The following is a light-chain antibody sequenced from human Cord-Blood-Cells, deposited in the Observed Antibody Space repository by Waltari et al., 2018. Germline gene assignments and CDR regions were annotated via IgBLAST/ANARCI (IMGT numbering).Light chain of an antibody. CDR3: QKYNSAPPWT. Sequence: DIQMTQSPSSLSASVGDRVTITCRASQGISNYLAWYQQKPGQVPKLLIYAASTLQSGVPSRFSGSGSGTDFTLTISSLQPEDVATYYCQKYNSAPPWTFGQGTKVEIK. V-gene: IGKV1-27*01. J-gene: IGKJ1*01. CDR2: AAS. CDR1: QGISNY.